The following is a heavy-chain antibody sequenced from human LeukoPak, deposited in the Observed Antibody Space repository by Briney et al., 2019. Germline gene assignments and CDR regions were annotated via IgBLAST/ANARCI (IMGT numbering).Heavy chain of an antibody. CDR3: ATRESLFLEWLPQGD. J-gene: IGHJ4*02. CDR1: GGSFSGYY. D-gene: IGHD3-3*01. Sequence: PSETLSLTCAVYGGSFSGYYWSWIRQPPGKGLEWIGEINQSGSTNYNPSLKSRVTISVDTSKNQFSLKLSSVTAADTAVYYCATRESLFLEWLPQGDWGQGTLVTVSS. CDR2: INQSGST. V-gene: IGHV4-34*01.